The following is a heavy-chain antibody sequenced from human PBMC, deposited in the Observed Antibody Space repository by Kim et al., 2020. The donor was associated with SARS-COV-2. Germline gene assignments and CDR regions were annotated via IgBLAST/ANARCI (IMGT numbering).Heavy chain of an antibody. J-gene: IGHJ5*02. D-gene: IGHD3-3*01. CDR3: ATGSPFGVGWFDP. V-gene: IGHV1-24*01. Sequence: IYEHKFHGRVTMTEDTSTDTAYMALSSLRSEDTAVYYCATGSPFGVGWFDPWGQGTLVTVSS.